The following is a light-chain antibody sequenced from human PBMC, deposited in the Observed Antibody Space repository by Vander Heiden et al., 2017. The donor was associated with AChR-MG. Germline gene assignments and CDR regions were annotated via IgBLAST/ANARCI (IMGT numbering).Light chain of an antibody. CDR2: GNS. V-gene: IGLV1-44*01. J-gene: IGLJ2*01. Sequence: QSALPQDASLSGTVGQNFTLSCTGNSKNVGSDAVGWYQPMAHGGPKTVMVGNSRPSGIADRLSCSKSGTTASLTISGLEPEDEADYYFSTWDYSHSAHVVFGGGTKRTVL. CDR1: SKNVGSDA. CDR3: STWDYSHSAHVV.